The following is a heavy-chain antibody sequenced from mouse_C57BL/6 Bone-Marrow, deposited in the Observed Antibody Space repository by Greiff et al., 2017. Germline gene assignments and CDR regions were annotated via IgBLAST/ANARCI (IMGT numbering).Heavy chain of an antibody. J-gene: IGHJ3*01. CDR3: ADDYINYVFAY. CDR2: IYPRSGNT. CDR1: GYTFTSYG. Sequence: QVHVKQSGAELARPGASVKLSCKASGYTFTSYGISWVKQRTGQGLEWIGEIYPRSGNTYYNEKFKGKATLTADKSSSTAYMELRILTSEDSAVYFCADDYINYVFAYWGQGTLVTVSA. D-gene: IGHD2-5*01. V-gene: IGHV1-81*01.